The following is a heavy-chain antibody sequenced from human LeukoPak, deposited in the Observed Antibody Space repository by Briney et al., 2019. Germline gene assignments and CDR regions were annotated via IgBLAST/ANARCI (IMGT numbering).Heavy chain of an antibody. Sequence: GGSLRLSCAASGFTFSSYAMSWVRQAPGKGLEWVSAINGGGDATEYADSVKGRFTISRDTSKNTLYLQMSSLRAEDTAVYYCVKFYSSGYYYGHDYWGQGTLVTVSS. CDR1: GFTFSSYA. CDR3: VKFYSSGYYYGHDY. CDR2: INGGGDAT. J-gene: IGHJ4*02. D-gene: IGHD3-22*01. V-gene: IGHV3-23*01.